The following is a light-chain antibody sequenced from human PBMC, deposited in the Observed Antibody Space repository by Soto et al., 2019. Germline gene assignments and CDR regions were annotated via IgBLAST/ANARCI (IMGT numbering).Light chain of an antibody. J-gene: IGKJ2*01. CDR2: DAS. CDR3: QQYGDWPPDT. CDR1: QSVSRN. V-gene: IGKV3-15*01. Sequence: EIVMTQSPATLSVSPGERATLSCRASQSVSRNLAWYQQKPGQPPRLLIYDASTRATGVPARFGGSGSGTEFTLTISGLKSEDFAVYYCQQYGDWPPDTFGQGTKVDIK.